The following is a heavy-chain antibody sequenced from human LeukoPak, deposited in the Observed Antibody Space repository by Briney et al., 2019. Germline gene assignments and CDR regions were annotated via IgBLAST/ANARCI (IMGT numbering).Heavy chain of an antibody. Sequence: GASVKVSCKASGYTFTGYYRHWVRQAPGQGLEWMGWINPNSGGTNYAQKFQGRVTMTSDTSICPAYMELRSLKSDDTAVYYCARDYPRYCSGGSCVNFDYWGQGTLVTVSS. CDR1: GYTFTGYY. J-gene: IGHJ4*02. CDR3: ARDYPRYCSGGSCVNFDY. CDR2: INPNSGGT. V-gene: IGHV1-2*02. D-gene: IGHD2-15*01.